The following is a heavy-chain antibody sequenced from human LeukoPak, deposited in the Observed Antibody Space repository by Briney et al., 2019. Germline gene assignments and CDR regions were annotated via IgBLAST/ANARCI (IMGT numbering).Heavy chain of an antibody. V-gene: IGHV4-34*01. D-gene: IGHD2-2*01. J-gene: IGHJ5*02. Sequence: SETLSLTCAVYGGSFSGYYWSWIRQPPGKGLEWIGEINHSGSTNYNPSLKNRVTISVDTSKNQFSLKLRSVTAADTAVYYCARSSSSQSLEFDPWGQGTLVTVSS. CDR1: GGSFSGYY. CDR2: INHSGST. CDR3: ARSSSSQSLEFDP.